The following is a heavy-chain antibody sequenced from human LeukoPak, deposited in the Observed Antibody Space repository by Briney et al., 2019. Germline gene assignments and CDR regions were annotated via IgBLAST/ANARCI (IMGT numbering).Heavy chain of an antibody. Sequence: GGSLRLSCAASGFTFSDYYMSWIRQAPGKGLEWVSYISSSGSTIYYADSVKGRFTISRDNSKNTLYLQMNSLRAEDTAVYYCARDGAYGDYEATLSWGPKKRSHDNRHFDLWGRGTLVTVSS. CDR3: ARDGAYGDYEATLSWGPKKRSHDNRHFDL. CDR1: GFTFSDYY. V-gene: IGHV3-11*04. CDR2: ISSSGSTI. J-gene: IGHJ2*01. D-gene: IGHD4-17*01.